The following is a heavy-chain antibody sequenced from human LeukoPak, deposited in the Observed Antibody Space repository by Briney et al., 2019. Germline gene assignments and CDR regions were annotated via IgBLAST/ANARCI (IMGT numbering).Heavy chain of an antibody. CDR1: GGXVSSGGLY. CDR3: AREWSY. CDR2: IYDSGNT. D-gene: IGHD3-3*01. V-gene: IGHV4-61*08. J-gene: IGHJ4*02. Sequence: SETLSLTCTVSGGXVSSGGLYWTWIRQPPGKGLEWTGLIYDSGNTNYNPSLKSRVTISLDTSKNQFSLKLTSVTAADTAVYYCAREWSYWGQGTLVTVSS.